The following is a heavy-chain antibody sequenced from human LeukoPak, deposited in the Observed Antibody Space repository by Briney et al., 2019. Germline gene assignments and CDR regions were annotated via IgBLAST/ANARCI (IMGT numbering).Heavy chain of an antibody. D-gene: IGHD3-3*01. CDR1: GYTFTGYY. J-gene: IGHJ5*02. CDR2: INPNSGGT. Sequence: ASVKVSCKASGYTFTGYYMHWVRQAPGQGLEWMGRINPNSGGTNYAQKSQGRVTMTRDTSISTAYMELSRLRSDDTAVYYCARTKYYDFWSGYYTRDNWFDPWGQGTLVTVSS. V-gene: IGHV1-2*06. CDR3: ARTKYYDFWSGYYTRDNWFDP.